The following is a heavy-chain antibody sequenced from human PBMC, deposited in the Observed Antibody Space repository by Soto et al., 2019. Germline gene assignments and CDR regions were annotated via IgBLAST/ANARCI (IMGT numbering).Heavy chain of an antibody. CDR2: IWYDGSNK. CDR3: AREGPYCGGDCYSIYFQH. Sequence: QVQLVESGGGVVQPGRSLRLSCAASGFTFSSYGMHWVRQAPGKGLEWVAVIWYDGSNKYYADSVKGRFTISRDNSKNTLDLQMNSLRAEDTAVYYCAREGPYCGGDCYSIYFQHWGQGTLVTVSS. CDR1: GFTFSSYG. J-gene: IGHJ1*01. V-gene: IGHV3-33*01. D-gene: IGHD2-21*02.